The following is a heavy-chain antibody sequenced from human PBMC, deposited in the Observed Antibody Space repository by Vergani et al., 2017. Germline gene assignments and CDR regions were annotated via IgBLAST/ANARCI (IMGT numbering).Heavy chain of an antibody. CDR3: ARDRIGVAAAGTGFDP. Sequence: QVQLVESGGGVVQPGRSLRLSCAASGFTFSSYGMHWVRQAPGKGLEWVAVIWYDGSNKYYADSVKGRFTISRDNSKNTLYLQMNSLRAEDTAVYYCARDRIGVAAAGTGFDPWGQGTLVTVSS. J-gene: IGHJ5*02. D-gene: IGHD6-13*01. CDR1: GFTFSSYG. CDR2: IWYDGSNK. V-gene: IGHV3-33*01.